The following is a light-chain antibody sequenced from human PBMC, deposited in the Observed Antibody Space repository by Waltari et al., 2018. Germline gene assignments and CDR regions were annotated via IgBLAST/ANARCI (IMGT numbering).Light chain of an antibody. CDR2: RAS. V-gene: IGKV3-15*01. CDR3: QQYDDWPRT. CDR1: QRVGTS. Sequence: EIVMTQSPASLSVSPGDRVTLSCRASQRVGTSLAWYQQRPGRAPRLLVCRASTSASDTPARFSVSGSGTDFTPSISTLQSEDFAVYDCQQYDDWPRTFGQGTKVEIK. J-gene: IGKJ1*01.